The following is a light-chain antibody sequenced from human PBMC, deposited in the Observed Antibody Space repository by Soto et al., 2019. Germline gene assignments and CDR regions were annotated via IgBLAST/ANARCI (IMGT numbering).Light chain of an antibody. CDR1: QSISSW. J-gene: IGKJ1*01. CDR3: QQYNSYSWT. CDR2: KAS. Sequence: DIPMTQSPSTLSASVGDRVTITCRASQSISSWLAWYQKKPGKAPKLLIYKASSLESGVPSRFSSSGSGTEFTLTNSSLQPDDFATYYCQQYNSYSWTFGQGTKVEIK. V-gene: IGKV1-5*03.